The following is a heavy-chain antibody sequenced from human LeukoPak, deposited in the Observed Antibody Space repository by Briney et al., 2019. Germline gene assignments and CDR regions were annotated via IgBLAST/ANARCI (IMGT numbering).Heavy chain of an antibody. J-gene: IGHJ4*02. V-gene: IGHV3-23*01. Sequence: GGSLRLSCAASGFTFSSYAMSWVRQAPGKGLEWLSAISGSGGRTYYADSVKGRFTISRDNSKNTLYLQMNSLRAEDTAVYYCAKDSVRGVIRGPFDYWGQGTLVTVSS. D-gene: IGHD3-10*01. CDR2: ISGSGGRT. CDR1: GFTFSSYA. CDR3: AKDSVRGVIRGPFDY.